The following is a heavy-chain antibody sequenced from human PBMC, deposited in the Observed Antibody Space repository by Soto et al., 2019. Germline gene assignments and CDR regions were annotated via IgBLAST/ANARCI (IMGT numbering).Heavy chain of an antibody. CDR1: GGSISGYY. J-gene: IGHJ4*02. V-gene: IGHV4-59*01. Sequence: SETLSLTCSVSGGSISGYYWSWIRQPPGKGLEWIAYIHYSGNTNYNPSLKSRVAISVDTSKNQFSLKLSSLTAADTAVYYCARESRYSGWFDDWGQGTLVTVSS. CDR2: IHYSGNT. CDR3: ARESRYSGWFDD. D-gene: IGHD6-19*01.